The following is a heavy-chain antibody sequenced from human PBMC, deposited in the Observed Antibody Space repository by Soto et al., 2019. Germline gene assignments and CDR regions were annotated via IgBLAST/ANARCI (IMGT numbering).Heavy chain of an antibody. Sequence: QLQLQESGSGLVKPSQTLSLTCAVSGDSVRRSGYSWSWIRQPPGKGLEWIGYIFHTGSTYYNLSLRGRATISVDRSKNQSSLKLSSVTAADTAVYYCASHYGDYEYYEYWGQGTQVTVSS. CDR3: ASHYGDYEYYEY. J-gene: IGHJ4*02. V-gene: IGHV4-30-2*01. CDR1: GDSVRRSGYS. D-gene: IGHD4-17*01. CDR2: IFHTGST.